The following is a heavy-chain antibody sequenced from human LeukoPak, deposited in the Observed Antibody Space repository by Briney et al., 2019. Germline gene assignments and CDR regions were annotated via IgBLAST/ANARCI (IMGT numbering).Heavy chain of an antibody. CDR3: AKEVRSSTWTLDY. V-gene: IGHV3-30*18. CDR2: VSYDGSNK. J-gene: IGHJ4*02. D-gene: IGHD6-13*01. CDR1: GFTSSSYG. Sequence: PGGSLRLSCAASGFTSSSYGMHWVRQAPGKGLEWVAVVSYDGSNKYYADSVKGRFTISRDNSKNTLYLQMNSLRTEDTAVYYCAKEVRSSTWTLDYWGQGTLVTVSS.